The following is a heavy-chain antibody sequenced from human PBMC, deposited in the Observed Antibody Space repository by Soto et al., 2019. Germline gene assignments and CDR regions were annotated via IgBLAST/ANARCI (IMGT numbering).Heavy chain of an antibody. J-gene: IGHJ6*02. CDR1: GFTFGNYA. V-gene: IGHV3-30-3*01. CDR3: ARVTPGNNLYYVSGLDV. Sequence: QVRLVESGGGVVQPGRSLRLSCVASGFTFGNYAIHWVRQAPGKGLQWVALISYEGSHTYYADSVKGRFTISRDNSKNSLYLEMTTLRPEDTAVYYCARVTPGNNLYYVSGLDVWGQGPSVIVSS. CDR2: ISYEGSHT. D-gene: IGHD3-16*01.